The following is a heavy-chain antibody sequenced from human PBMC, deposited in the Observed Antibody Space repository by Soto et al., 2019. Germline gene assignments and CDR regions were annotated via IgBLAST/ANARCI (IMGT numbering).Heavy chain of an antibody. D-gene: IGHD4-17*01. J-gene: IGHJ5*02. Sequence: QVQLVQSGAEVKKPGASVKVSCKASGYSFTTSYMHWVRQAPGQGLEWMGIINANGGTTNYAPKFQGRVTMTRETSTSTVYMELSSLRSDDTAVYFCARGLYGDEIDPWDQGALVTVSS. V-gene: IGHV1-46*03. CDR1: GYSFTTSY. CDR3: ARGLYGDEIDP. CDR2: INANGGTT.